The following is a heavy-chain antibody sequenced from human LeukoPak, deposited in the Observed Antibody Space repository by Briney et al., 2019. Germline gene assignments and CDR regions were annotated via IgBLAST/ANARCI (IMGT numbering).Heavy chain of an antibody. J-gene: IGHJ5*02. CDR1: GCSISSYY. CDR2: IYTSGST. V-gene: IGHV4-4*07. D-gene: IGHD1-1*01. CDR3: ARTVQNWNQDTGFDR. Sequence: PSETLSLTCTVSGCSISSYYRSWIRQPAGKGLEWIWRIYTSGSTNYNPSLKRRLTITVGTSKNQFSLKLSSVTAADTAVYYCARTVQNWNQDTGFDRWGQGILVTVCS.